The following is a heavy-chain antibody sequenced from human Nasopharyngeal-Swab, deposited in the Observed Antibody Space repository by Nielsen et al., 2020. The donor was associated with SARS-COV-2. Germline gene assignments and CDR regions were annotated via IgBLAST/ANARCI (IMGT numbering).Heavy chain of an antibody. Sequence: GGSLRLSCVASGITFSSYSMNWVRQAPGKGLEWVSSISSSSTYIYYADSVKGRFTISRDNAKNLLYLQMNSLRAEDTAVYYCASDPLTFYDSWSGPRPLGEPYGLDVWGQGTTVTVSS. CDR3: ASDPLTFYDSWSGPRPLGEPYGLDV. J-gene: IGHJ6*02. CDR2: ISSSSTYI. V-gene: IGHV3-21*01. CDR1: GITFSSYS. D-gene: IGHD3-3*01.